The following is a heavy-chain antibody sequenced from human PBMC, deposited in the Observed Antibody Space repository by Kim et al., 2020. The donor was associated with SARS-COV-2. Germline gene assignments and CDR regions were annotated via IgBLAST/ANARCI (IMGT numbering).Heavy chain of an antibody. D-gene: IGHD2-2*01. J-gene: IGHJ4*02. CDR1: GDSISYYY. CDR3: VRSEGRASWRQFDY. Sequence: SETLSLTCTVSGDSISYYYCSWIRQLPGKGLEWIGYIYYGGTTDYNPSLKSRVTISIDTSKNEFSLELTSVTAADTAIYYCVRSEGRASWRQFDYWGQG. V-gene: IGHV4-59*01. CDR2: IYYGGTT.